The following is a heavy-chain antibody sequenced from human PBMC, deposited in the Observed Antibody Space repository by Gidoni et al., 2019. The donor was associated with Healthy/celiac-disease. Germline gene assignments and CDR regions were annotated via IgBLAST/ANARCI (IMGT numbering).Heavy chain of an antibody. Sequence: QVQLVQSGAEVKKPGASVKVSCKASGYTFTSYAMHWVRQAPGQRLEWMGWINAGNGNTKYSQKFQGRVTITRDTSASTAYMELSSLRSEDTAVYYCARDLSPVANWFDPWGQGTLVTVSS. CDR2: INAGNGNT. D-gene: IGHD2-15*01. CDR3: ARDLSPVANWFDP. CDR1: GYTFTSYA. V-gene: IGHV1-3*01. J-gene: IGHJ5*02.